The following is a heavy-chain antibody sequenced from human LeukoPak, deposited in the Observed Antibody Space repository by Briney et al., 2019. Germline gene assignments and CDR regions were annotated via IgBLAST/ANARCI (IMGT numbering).Heavy chain of an antibody. V-gene: IGHV3-23*01. CDR1: GFTFSKFG. Sequence: PGGSLRLSCAGSGFTFSKFGMIWVRQAPGKGLEWVSGISGSGNSTYYADSVKGRFTISRDNSKNTLSLQMNSLRAEDTAIYYCVKRLESAFDPWGQGTLVTVSS. CDR3: VKRLESAFDP. J-gene: IGHJ5*02. D-gene: IGHD3-22*01. CDR2: ISGSGNST.